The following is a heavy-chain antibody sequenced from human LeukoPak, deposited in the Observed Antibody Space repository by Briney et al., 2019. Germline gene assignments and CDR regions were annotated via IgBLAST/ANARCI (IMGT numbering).Heavy chain of an antibody. Sequence: PGESLRLSCAASGLTLSDCYMSWIRQAPGKGLECVAYIYPGGGVIYYADSVKGRFTISRDNSKNTLYLQMNSLRAEDTAVYYCARGMGSSWYYFDYWGQGTLVTVSS. D-gene: IGHD6-13*01. CDR3: ARGMGSSWYYFDY. V-gene: IGHV3-11*01. CDR1: GLTLSDCY. CDR2: IYPGGGVI. J-gene: IGHJ4*02.